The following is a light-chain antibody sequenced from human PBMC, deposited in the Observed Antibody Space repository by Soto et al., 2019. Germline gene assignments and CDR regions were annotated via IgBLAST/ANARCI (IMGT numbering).Light chain of an antibody. CDR1: QSVSSY. J-gene: IGKJ4*01. CDR2: DAS. V-gene: IGKV3-11*01. CDR3: QQRSNWPPGT. Sequence: TQSPATLSLSPGERATLSCRASQSVSSYLAWYQQKPGQAPRLLIYDASNRATGIPARFSGSGSGTDFTLTISSLEPEDFAVYYCQQRSNWPPGTFGGGTKVDIK.